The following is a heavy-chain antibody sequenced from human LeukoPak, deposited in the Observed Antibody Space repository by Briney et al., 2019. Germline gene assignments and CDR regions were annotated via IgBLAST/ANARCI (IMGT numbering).Heavy chain of an antibody. CDR1: GXTFSTYA. D-gene: IGHD2-2*01. J-gene: IGHJ4*02. Sequence: PGGSLRLSWAASGXTFSTYAMHWVRQAPGKGLEWVAVTWYDGNNKYYADSVKGRFTISRDNSKNTLYLQMNSLRVEDTAVYYCARGSSSVTLPGDWGQGTLVTVSS. CDR2: TWYDGNNK. V-gene: IGHV3-33*01. CDR3: ARGSSSVTLPGD.